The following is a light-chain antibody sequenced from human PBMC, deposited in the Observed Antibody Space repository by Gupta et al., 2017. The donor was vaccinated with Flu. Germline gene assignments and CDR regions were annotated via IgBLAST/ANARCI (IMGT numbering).Light chain of an antibody. Sequence: EIVLTQSPATLSLSPGERATLSCRASHSVNSCLAWYQQKLGQAPRLLIFGASNRATGIPARFSDSRSETDFTLTINSLEPEDFAVYYCQQCANWPLTFGGGTKVEIK. CDR2: GAS. CDR1: HSVNSC. J-gene: IGKJ4*01. V-gene: IGKV3-11*01. CDR3: QQCANWPLT.